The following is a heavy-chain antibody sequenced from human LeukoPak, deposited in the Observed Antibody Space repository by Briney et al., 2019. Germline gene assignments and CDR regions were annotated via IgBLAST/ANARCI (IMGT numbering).Heavy chain of an antibody. J-gene: IGHJ4*02. D-gene: IGHD6-19*01. Sequence: ASVKVSCKASGYTFTSYYMHWVRQAPGQGLEWMGIINPSGGSTSYAQKFQGRVTMTRDTSTSTVYMELSSLGSEDTAVYYCARISSSGWYRGSVGPKQSFDYWGQGTLVTVSS. CDR2: INPSGGST. CDR3: ARISSSGWYRGSVGPKQSFDY. V-gene: IGHV1-46*01. CDR1: GYTFTSYY.